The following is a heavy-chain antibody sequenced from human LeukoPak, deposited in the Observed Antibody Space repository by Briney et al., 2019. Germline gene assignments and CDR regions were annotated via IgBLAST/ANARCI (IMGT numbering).Heavy chain of an antibody. V-gene: IGHV3-21*01. CDR1: GFTFSSYS. J-gene: IGHJ3*02. CDR2: ISSSSSYI. Sequence: GGSLRLSCAASGFTFSSYSMNWVRQAPGKGLEWVSSISSSSSYIYYADSVKGRFTISRDNAKNSLYLQMNSLRAEDTAVYHCARGRGYYDFWSGPDAFDIWGQGTMVTVSS. D-gene: IGHD3-3*01. CDR3: ARGRGYYDFWSGPDAFDI.